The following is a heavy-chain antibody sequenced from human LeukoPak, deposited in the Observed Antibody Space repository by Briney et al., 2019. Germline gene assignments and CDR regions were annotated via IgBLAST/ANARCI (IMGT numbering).Heavy chain of an antibody. V-gene: IGHV3-7*01. CDR2: IKQDGSEK. J-gene: IGHJ4*02. CDR3: AKDRAPHSSSPVLGT. CDR1: GFTFSSYW. D-gene: IGHD6-13*01. Sequence: GGSLRLSCAASGFTFSSYWMSWVRQAPGKGLEWVANIKQDGSEKYYVDSVKGRFTISRDNSKNTLYLQMNSLRAEDTAVYYCAKDRAPHSSSPVLGTWGQGTLVTVSS.